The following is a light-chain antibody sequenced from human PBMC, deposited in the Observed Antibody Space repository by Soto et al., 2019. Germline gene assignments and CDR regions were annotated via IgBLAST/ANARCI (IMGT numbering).Light chain of an antibody. J-gene: IGLJ1*01. Sequence: QSALTQPASVSGSPGQSITISCTGTSSDVGGYNYVSWYQQHPGKAPKLMIYDVSNRPSGVSNRFSGSKSGNTASLTISRLQAEDEADYYCSSYTSSSDVFGTGTKLTVL. V-gene: IGLV2-14*01. CDR2: DVS. CDR1: SSDVGGYNY. CDR3: SSYTSSSDV.